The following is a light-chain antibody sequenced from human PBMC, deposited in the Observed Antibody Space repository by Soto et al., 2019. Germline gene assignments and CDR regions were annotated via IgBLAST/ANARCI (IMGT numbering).Light chain of an antibody. CDR1: SSDVGGYNY. V-gene: IGLV2-8*01. CDR3: ISYAGNNIFL. J-gene: IGLJ2*01. Sequence: QSALTQPPSASGSPGQSVTISCTGTSSDVGGYNYVSWYQQHPGKAPKLMISEVTKRPSGVPDRFSGSRYGNTASLTVSGPQAEDGADYYCISYAGNNIFLFGGGPRVTVL. CDR2: EVT.